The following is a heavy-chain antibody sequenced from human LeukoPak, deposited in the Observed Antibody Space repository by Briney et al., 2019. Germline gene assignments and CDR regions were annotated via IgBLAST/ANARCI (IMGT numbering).Heavy chain of an antibody. CDR1: GFTFSSYE. D-gene: IGHD3-9*01. CDR3: AREPLPYYDILTGPY. Sequence: GGSLRLSCAASGFTFSSYEMNWVRQDPGKGLEWGSYISSSGRTIYYADSVKGRFTISRDNAKSSLYLQMNSLRAEDTAVYYCAREPLPYYDILTGPYWGQGTLVTVSS. CDR2: ISSSGRTI. V-gene: IGHV3-48*03. J-gene: IGHJ4*02.